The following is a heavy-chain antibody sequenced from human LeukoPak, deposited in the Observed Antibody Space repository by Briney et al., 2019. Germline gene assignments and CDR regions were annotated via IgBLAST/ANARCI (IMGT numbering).Heavy chain of an antibody. J-gene: IGHJ6*02. Sequence: SETLSLTCTVSGGSISTYYWSWIRQPPGKGLEWIGYIYYSGSTNYNPSLKSRVTISVDTSKNQFSLKLSSVTAADTAVYYCARQRGIAAAGDYYYYGMDVWGQGTTVTVSS. V-gene: IGHV4-59*08. D-gene: IGHD6-13*01. CDR2: IYYSGST. CDR3: ARQRGIAAAGDYYYYGMDV. CDR1: GGSISTYY.